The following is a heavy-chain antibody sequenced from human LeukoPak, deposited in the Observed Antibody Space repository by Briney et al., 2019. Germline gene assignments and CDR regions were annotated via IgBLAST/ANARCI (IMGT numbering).Heavy chain of an antibody. Sequence: GGSLRLSCAASGFTFSSYAMSWVRQAPGKGLEWVSAISYNGGSTYYADSVKGRFTISRDNSKNTRYLQLNSLRAGDTAVYYCPAGDHLNYGVGYRGQGTLVTVSS. J-gene: IGHJ4*02. CDR2: ISYNGGST. CDR3: PAGDHLNYGVGY. V-gene: IGHV3-23*01. D-gene: IGHD4-17*01. CDR1: GFTFSSYA.